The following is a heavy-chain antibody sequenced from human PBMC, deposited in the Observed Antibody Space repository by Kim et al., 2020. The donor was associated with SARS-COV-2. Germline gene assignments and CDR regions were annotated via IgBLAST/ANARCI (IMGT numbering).Heavy chain of an antibody. V-gene: IGHV3-15*01. CDR3: TTSYRTDWDHSSSWFRGGYYYYYYGMDV. CDR1: GFTFSNSW. CDR2: IKSKTDGGTT. D-gene: IGHD6-13*01. J-gene: IGHJ6*02. Sequence: GGSLRLSCAASGFTFSNSWMSWVRQAPGKGLEWVGRIKSKTDGGTTDYAAPVKGRFTISRDDSKNTLYLQMNSLKTEDTAVYYCTTSYRTDWDHSSSWFRGGYYYYYYGMDVWGQGTTVTVSS.